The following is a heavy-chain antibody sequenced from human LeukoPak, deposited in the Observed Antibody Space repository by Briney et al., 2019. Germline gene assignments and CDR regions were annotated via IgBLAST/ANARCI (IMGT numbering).Heavy chain of an antibody. CDR3: ARESGYYDKAFDI. J-gene: IGHJ3*02. CDR2: LNPSGGST. Sequence: ASVNVSCKASGYTFTSYYIHWVRQAPGQGLEWMAILNPSGGSTSYAQKFQGRVTMTRDTSTSIVYMELSSLRSEDTAVYYCARESGYYDKAFDIWGQGTMVTVSS. D-gene: IGHD3-22*01. V-gene: IGHV1-46*01. CDR1: GYTFTSYY.